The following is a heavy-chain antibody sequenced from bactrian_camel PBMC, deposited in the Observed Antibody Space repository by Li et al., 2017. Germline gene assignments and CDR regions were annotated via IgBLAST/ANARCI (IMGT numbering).Heavy chain of an antibody. V-gene: IGHV3S63*01. Sequence: HVQLVESGGGSALAGGSVRLSCAASGYTFNTYSWFRQAPGQEREGVARLWGGGGSPYYVNAARGRFTISRDNAKNTLYLEVNSLKLEDTAMYYCAADTSAGCYGDIERLSAHIGQGTQVTVS. D-gene: IGHD3*01. J-gene: IGHJ4*01. CDR2: LWGGGGSP. CDR1: GYTFNT.